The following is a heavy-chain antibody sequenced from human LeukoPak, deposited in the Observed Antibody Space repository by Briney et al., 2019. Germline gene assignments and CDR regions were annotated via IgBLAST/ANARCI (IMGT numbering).Heavy chain of an antibody. V-gene: IGHV3-23*01. Sequence: GGSLRLSCAASGFAFNTYAMTWVRQGPEKGLQWVSTISTSGRATYYADSVEGRFTISRDNSKNTLYLQKNSLRADDTAVYYCAKARGSSVYEPFDYWGQGTQVTVSP. CDR2: ISTSGRAT. J-gene: IGHJ4*02. CDR1: GFAFNTYA. CDR3: AKARGSSVYEPFDY. D-gene: IGHD5/OR15-5a*01.